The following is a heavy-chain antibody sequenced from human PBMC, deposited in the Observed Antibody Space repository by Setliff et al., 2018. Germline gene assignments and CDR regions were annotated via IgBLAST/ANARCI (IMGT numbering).Heavy chain of an antibody. J-gene: IGHJ6*02. CDR1: GGSFSGYY. V-gene: IGHV4-34*01. CDR2: INHSGST. Sequence: SETLSLTCAVYGGSFSGYYWSWIRQPPGKGLEWIGEINHSGSTNYNPSLKSRVTISVDTSKNQFSLKLSSVTAADTAVYYCARVTPDYYYYYGMDVWGQGTTVTVSS. CDR3: ARVTPDYYYYYGMDV.